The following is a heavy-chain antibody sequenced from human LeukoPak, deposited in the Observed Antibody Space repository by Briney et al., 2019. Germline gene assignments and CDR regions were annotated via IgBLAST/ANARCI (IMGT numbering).Heavy chain of an antibody. CDR2: IYPGDSDT. Sequence: GESLKISCKGSGYSFTSYWIGWVRQMPGKGLEWMGIIYPGDSDTRYSPSFQGQVTISADKSISTAYLQWSSLKASDTAMYYCARGNYGGYYYYYYMDVWGKGTTVTISS. CDR1: GYSFTSYW. J-gene: IGHJ6*03. V-gene: IGHV5-51*01. D-gene: IGHD4-23*01. CDR3: ARGNYGGYYYYYYMDV.